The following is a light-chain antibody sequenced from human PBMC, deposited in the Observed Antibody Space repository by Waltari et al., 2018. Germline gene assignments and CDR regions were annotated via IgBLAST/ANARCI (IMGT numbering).Light chain of an antibody. CDR1: QSLLHRNGFNY. CDR2: LDS. J-gene: IGKJ5*01. V-gene: IGKV2-28*01. CDR3: MQALQTPIT. Sequence: DIVMTQSPLFLPVTPGEPASISCRSSQSLLHRNGFNYVDWYLQKPRQSPQLLIYLDSNRASGVPDRFSGSGSRTDFTLKISRVEAEDVGIYYCMQALQTPITFGQGTRLEIK.